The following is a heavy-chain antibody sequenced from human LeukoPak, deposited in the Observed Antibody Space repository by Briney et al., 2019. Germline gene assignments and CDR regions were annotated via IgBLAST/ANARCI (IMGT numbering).Heavy chain of an antibody. CDR3: ARVVYYDFWSGYIPRYYFDY. J-gene: IGHJ4*02. CDR1: GGSISSGGYY. Sequence: SQTLSLTCTVSGGSISSGGYYWSWIRQHPGKGLEWIGYIYYSGSTYYNPSLKSRVTISVDTSKNQFSLKLSSVTAADTAVYYCARVVYYDFWSGYIPRYYFDYWGQGTLATVSS. D-gene: IGHD3-3*01. V-gene: IGHV4-31*03. CDR2: IYYSGST.